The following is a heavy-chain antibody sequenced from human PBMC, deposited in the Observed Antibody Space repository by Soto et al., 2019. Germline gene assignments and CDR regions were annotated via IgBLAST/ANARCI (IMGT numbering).Heavy chain of an antibody. V-gene: IGHV1-18*04. CDR2: ISPNSGRA. Sequence: QVQLVQSGAEMKRPGASVKVSCKASGYTFSKYDFSWVRQAPGQGLEWLGLISPNSGRASYSEKFQGRDIMSTDTPPPRAYLEMTRLRFDDTAVYCCLLQYFEFWTDYPAFAYWGQGTLVTVSS. CDR3: LLQYFEFWTDYPAFAY. J-gene: IGHJ4*02. CDR1: GYTFSKYD. D-gene: IGHD3-3*01.